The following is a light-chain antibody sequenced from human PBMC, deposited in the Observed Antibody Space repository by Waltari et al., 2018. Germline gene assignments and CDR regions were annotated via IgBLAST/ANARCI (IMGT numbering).Light chain of an antibody. CDR1: QSVLYSSTNKNY. CDR3: QQYYTTPLT. V-gene: IGKV4-1*01. Sequence: DIVMTQSPDSLAVSLGERATIDCTSSQSVLYSSTNKNYLAWYQQKPGQPPKLLIYWSPTRESGVPDRFSGSGSGTAFTLTISSLQAEDVAVYYCQQYYTTPLTFGGGTKVEIK. CDR2: WSP. J-gene: IGKJ4*01.